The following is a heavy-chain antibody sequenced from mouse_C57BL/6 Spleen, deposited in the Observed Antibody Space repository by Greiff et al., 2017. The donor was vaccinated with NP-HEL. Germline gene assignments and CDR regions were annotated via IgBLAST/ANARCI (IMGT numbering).Heavy chain of an antibody. Sequence: EVKVVESGGDLVKPGGSLKLSCAASGFTFSSYGMSWVRQTPDKRLEWVATISSGGSYTYYPDSVKGRFTISRDNAKNTLYLQMSSLKSEDTAMYYCARHDGYYGDAMDYWGQGTSVTVSS. D-gene: IGHD2-3*01. J-gene: IGHJ4*01. V-gene: IGHV5-6*01. CDR1: GFTFSSYG. CDR2: ISSGGSYT. CDR3: ARHDGYYGDAMDY.